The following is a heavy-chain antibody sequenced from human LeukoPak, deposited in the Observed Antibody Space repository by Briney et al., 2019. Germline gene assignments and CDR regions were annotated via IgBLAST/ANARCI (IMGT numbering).Heavy chain of an antibody. CDR2: IYYSGST. V-gene: IGHV4-30-4*08. CDR1: GGSISSGDYY. J-gene: IGHJ2*01. Sequence: SQTLSLTCTVSGGSISSGDYYWSWIRQPPGKGLEWIGYIYYSGSTYYNPSLKSRVTISVDTSKNQFSLKLSSVTAADTAVYYCARRMGGNSSGWYFDLWGRGTLVTVSS. CDR3: ARRMGGNSSGWYFDL. D-gene: IGHD4-23*01.